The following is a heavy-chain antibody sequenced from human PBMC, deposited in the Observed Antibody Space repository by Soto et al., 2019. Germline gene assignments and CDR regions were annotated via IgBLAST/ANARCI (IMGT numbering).Heavy chain of an antibody. CDR2: ISSSGSTI. V-gene: IGHV3-11*01. CDR1: GFTFSDYY. Sequence: GGSLRLSCAASGFTFSDYYMSWIRQAPGKGLEWVSYISSSGSTIYYADSVKGRFTISRDNAKNSLYLQMNSLRAEDTAVYYCSYSSSWYRALYYFDYWGQGTLVTVSS. J-gene: IGHJ4*02. D-gene: IGHD6-13*01. CDR3: SYSSSWYRALYYFDY.